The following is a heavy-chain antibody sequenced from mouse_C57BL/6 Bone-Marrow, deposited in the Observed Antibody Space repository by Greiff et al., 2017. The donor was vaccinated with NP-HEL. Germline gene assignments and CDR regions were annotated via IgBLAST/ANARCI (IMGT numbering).Heavy chain of an antibody. J-gene: IGHJ4*01. CDR3: ARCVDSSGGDYYAMDY. Sequence: QVQLQQPGAELVRPGTSVKLSCKASGYTFTSYWMHWVKQRPGQGLEWIGVIDPSDSYTNYIQKFKGKATLTVDTSSSTAYMQLSSLTSEDSAVYYCARCVDSSGGDYYAMDYWGQGTSVTVSS. V-gene: IGHV1-59*01. CDR1: GYTFTSYW. CDR2: IDPSDSYT. D-gene: IGHD3-2*02.